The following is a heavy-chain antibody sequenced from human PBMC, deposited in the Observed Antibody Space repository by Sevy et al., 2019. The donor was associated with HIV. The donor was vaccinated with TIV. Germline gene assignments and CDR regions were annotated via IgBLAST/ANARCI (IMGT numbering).Heavy chain of an antibody. Sequence: GGSLRLSCVVSGLTFSNYWMTWVRQPPGKGLEWVANIKEDGSEKYYLFSVKDRFTISRDNAKNSLFLQMNSLRVDDTGVYYCATGAGLWGQGTLVTVSS. V-gene: IGHV3-7*01. CDR1: GLTFSNYW. J-gene: IGHJ4*02. CDR2: IKEDGSEK. CDR3: ATGAGL. D-gene: IGHD6-19*01.